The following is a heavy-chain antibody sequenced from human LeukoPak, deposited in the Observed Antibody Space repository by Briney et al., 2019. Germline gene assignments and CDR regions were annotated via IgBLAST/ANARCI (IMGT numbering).Heavy chain of an antibody. V-gene: IGHV4-34*01. CDR2: INHSGST. CDR1: GGSFSGYY. J-gene: IGHJ6*03. Sequence: SETLSLTCAVYGGSFSGYYWSWIRQPPGKGLEWIGEINHSGSTNYNPSLKSRVTISVDTSKNQFSLKLSSVTAADTAVYYCARVYDGAYYYHYMDVWGKGTTVTVSS. D-gene: IGHD1-26*01. CDR3: ARVYDGAYYYHYMDV.